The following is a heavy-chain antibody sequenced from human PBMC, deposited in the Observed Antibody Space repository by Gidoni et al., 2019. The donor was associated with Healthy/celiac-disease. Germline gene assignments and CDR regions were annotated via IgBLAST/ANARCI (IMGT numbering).Heavy chain of an antibody. D-gene: IGHD3-22*01. Sequence: EVQLVESGGGLVQPGRSLRLSCAASGFPFDDYALHWVRQAPGKGLGCVSGISWNSGSIGYADCVKGRLTISRDNAKNSLYLQMTSLRSEDTALYYCAKDRYYYDSSGYYDAFDIWGQGTMVTVSS. CDR3: AKDRYYYDSSGYYDAFDI. J-gene: IGHJ3*02. V-gene: IGHV3-9*01. CDR2: ISWNSGSI. CDR1: GFPFDDYA.